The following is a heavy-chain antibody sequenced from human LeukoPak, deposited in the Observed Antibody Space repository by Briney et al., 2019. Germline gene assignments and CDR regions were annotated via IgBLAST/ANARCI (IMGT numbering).Heavy chain of an antibody. CDR3: SRLSAMLRGPEPFYYFEY. J-gene: IGHJ4*02. CDR1: GFDFSGFS. V-gene: IGHV3-48*01. D-gene: IGHD3-10*01. Sequence: PGGSLRLSCVVSGFDFSGFSMSWVRQAPGKGLEWVSYISSSSSTIYYADSVKGRFTISRDNAKNSLYLQMNSLRAEDTAVYYCSRLSAMLRGPEPFYYFEYWGQGILVTVSS. CDR2: ISSSSSTI.